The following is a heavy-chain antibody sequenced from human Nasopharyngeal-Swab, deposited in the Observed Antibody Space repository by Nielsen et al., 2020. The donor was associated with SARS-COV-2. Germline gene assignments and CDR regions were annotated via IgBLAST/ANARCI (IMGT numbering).Heavy chain of an antibody. CDR3: AREGLGLYCSSTSCYSEFDY. CDR1: GFTFGSYS. J-gene: IGHJ4*02. D-gene: IGHD2-2*01. Sequence: GGSLRLSCAASGFTFGSYSMNWVRQAPGKGLEWVSYISSSSSTIYYADSVKGRFTISRDNAKNSLYLQMNSLRDEDTAVYYCAREGLGLYCSSTSCYSEFDYWGQGTLVTVSS. V-gene: IGHV3-48*02. CDR2: ISSSSSTI.